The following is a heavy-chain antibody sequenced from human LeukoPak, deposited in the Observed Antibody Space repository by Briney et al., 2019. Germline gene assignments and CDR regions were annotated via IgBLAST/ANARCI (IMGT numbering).Heavy chain of an antibody. V-gene: IGHV4-59*08. D-gene: IGHD2-2*01. CDR3: ARHDWSSTSSYYSYYYMDV. CDR2: IHYSGST. J-gene: IGHJ6*03. Sequence: PSETLSLTCTVSGGSISSYYWSWIRQPPGRGLEWIWSIHYSGSTSYNPSLKSRVSISVDTSKNQFSLKLTSVTAADTAVYYCARHDWSSTSSYYSYYYMDVWGKGTTVTVSS. CDR1: GGSISSYY.